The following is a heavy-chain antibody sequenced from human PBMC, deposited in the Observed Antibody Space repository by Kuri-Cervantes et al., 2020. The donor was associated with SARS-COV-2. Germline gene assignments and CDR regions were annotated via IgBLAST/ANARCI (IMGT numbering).Heavy chain of an antibody. CDR3: ASGYSSGWPGFFDC. CDR2: IYTSGST. CDR1: GGSISSNY. V-gene: IGHV4-4*07. D-gene: IGHD6-19*01. J-gene: IGHJ4*02. Sequence: SETLSLTCTVSGGSISSNYWSWIRQPAGKGLEWIGRIYTSGSTNYNPSLKSRVTMSVDTSKNQFSLKLSSVTAADTAVYYCASGYSSGWPGFFDCWGQGTLVTVSS.